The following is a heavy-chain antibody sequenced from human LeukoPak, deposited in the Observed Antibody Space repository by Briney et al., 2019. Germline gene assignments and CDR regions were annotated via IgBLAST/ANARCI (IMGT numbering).Heavy chain of an antibody. CDR1: GFTFSSYA. Sequence: AGGPLRLSCAASGFTFSSYAMSWVRQAPGKGLEWVSAISGSGGSTYYADSVKGRFIISRDNSKNTLYLQMNSLRAEDTAVYYCAKGHYYDSSGYYSYWGQGTLVTVSS. V-gene: IGHV3-23*01. D-gene: IGHD3-22*01. CDR2: ISGSGGST. J-gene: IGHJ4*02. CDR3: AKGHYYDSSGYYSY.